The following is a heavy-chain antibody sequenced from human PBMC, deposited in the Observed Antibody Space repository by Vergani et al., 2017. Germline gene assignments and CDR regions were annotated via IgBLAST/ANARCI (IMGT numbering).Heavy chain of an antibody. CDR3: ARLDYGSMEWYFDY. D-gene: IGHD3-10*01. V-gene: IGHV4-59*01. Sequence: QVQLQESGPGLVKPSETLSLTCTVSGGSISSYYWSWIRQPPGKGLEWIGYIYYSGSTNYNPSLKSRVTISVDTSKNQFSLKLRSVTAADTAVYYCARLDYGSMEWYFDYWGQGTLVTVSS. J-gene: IGHJ4*02. CDR1: GGSISSYY. CDR2: IYYSGST.